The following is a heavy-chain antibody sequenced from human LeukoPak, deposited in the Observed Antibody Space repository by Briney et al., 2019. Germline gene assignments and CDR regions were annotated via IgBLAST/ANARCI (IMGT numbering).Heavy chain of an antibody. V-gene: IGHV3-23*01. CDR3: AKQPFYCSSTSCSAFFDY. D-gene: IGHD2-2*01. CDR2: ISGSGGST. Sequence: GGSLRLSCAASGFTFSSYDMSWVRQAPGTGLEWVSAISGSGGSTYYADSVKGRFAISRDNSKNTLYLQMNSLRAEDTAVYYCAKQPFYCSSTSCSAFFDYWGQGTLVTVSS. CDR1: GFTFSSYD. J-gene: IGHJ4*02.